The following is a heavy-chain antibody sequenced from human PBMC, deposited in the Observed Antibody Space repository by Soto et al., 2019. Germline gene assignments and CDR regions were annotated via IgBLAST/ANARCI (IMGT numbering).Heavy chain of an antibody. CDR1: GRSMSSNY. Sequence: PWVTLSLTCSVSGRSMSSNYWSWIRQSPDKGLEWLGYVFYGRTDYNPSLGGRVSMSVETSKSQFSLKLTSVTVADTAVYYCASYRGALYFESWGPGILVTVSS. CDR3: ASYRGALYFES. D-gene: IGHD3-16*01. CDR2: VFYGRT. V-gene: IGHV4-59*01. J-gene: IGHJ4*02.